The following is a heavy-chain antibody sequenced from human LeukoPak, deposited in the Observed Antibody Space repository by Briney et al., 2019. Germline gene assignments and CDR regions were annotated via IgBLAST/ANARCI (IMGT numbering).Heavy chain of an antibody. CDR2: MKPDGSEK. V-gene: IGHV3-7*01. CDR1: GFTFSSYW. CDR3: ARDPRQSHLVYTTGDY. Sequence: GGSLRLSCAVSGFTFSSYWMSWVRQTPGKGLEWVANMKPDGSEKYYVDSVKGRFTISRDSSKNSLYLQMNSLRAEDTAVYYCARDPRQSHLVYTTGDYWGQGTLVTVSS. D-gene: IGHD2-2*02. J-gene: IGHJ4*02.